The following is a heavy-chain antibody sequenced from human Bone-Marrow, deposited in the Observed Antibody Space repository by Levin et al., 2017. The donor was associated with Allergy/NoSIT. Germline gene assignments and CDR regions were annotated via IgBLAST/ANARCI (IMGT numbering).Heavy chain of an antibody. D-gene: IGHD3-22*01. CDR2: ISSSSSYI. CDR3: ARETPPYYYDSSGYSPTSFDY. Sequence: PGGSLRLSCAASGFTFSSYSMNWVRQAPGKGLEWVSSISSSSSYIYYADSVKGRFTISRDNAKNSLYLQMNSLRAEDTAVYYCARETPPYYYDSSGYSPTSFDYWGQGTLVTVSS. J-gene: IGHJ4*02. CDR1: GFTFSSYS. V-gene: IGHV3-21*01.